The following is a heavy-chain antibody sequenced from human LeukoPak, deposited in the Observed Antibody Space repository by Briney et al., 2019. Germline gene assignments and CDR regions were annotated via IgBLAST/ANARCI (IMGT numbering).Heavy chain of an antibody. Sequence: GGSLRLSCAASGFTFTAYAMSWFRQTPEKGLEWVANIHDDGIVTHYVDSVKGRFTISRDNARNSVYLQMNSLRAEDTAVYYCARDKSASWSDHFDYWGQGTLVTVSS. CDR2: IHDDGIVT. J-gene: IGHJ4*02. D-gene: IGHD6-13*01. CDR3: ARDKSASWSDHFDY. V-gene: IGHV3-7*01. CDR1: GFTFTAYA.